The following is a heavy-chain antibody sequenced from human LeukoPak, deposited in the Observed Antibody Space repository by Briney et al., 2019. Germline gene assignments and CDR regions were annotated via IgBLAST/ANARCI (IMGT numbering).Heavy chain of an antibody. Sequence: ASVKVSCKASGYTFTGYYMHWVRQAPGQGLEWVGWINPNSGGTNYAQKFQGRVTMTRDTSISTAYMELSRLRSDDTAVYSCARGVVNYLVWGDAFDIWGQGTMVTVSS. V-gene: IGHV1-2*02. CDR2: INPNSGGT. D-gene: IGHD3-3*01. J-gene: IGHJ3*02. CDR1: GYTFTGYY. CDR3: ARGVVNYLVWGDAFDI.